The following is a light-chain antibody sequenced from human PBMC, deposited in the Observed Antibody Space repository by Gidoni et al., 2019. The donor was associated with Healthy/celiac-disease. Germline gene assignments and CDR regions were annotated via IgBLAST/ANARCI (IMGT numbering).Light chain of an antibody. J-gene: IGLJ2*01. CDR2: SNN. CDR1: SSNIGSNT. Sequence: QSVLTPPPSASGTPGQRVTISCSGSSSNIGSNTVNCYQQLPGPAPNLLIVSNNQRHSGVPVRFPVSKSGTSASLALSGLQSEDEADDYCAARADSLNGVVFGGGTKLTVL. V-gene: IGLV1-44*01. CDR3: AARADSLNGVV.